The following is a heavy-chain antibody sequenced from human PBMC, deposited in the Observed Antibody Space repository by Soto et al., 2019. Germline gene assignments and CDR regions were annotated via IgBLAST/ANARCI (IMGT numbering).Heavy chain of an antibody. CDR2: IDWDDDK. Sequence: SGPTLVNPTQTLTLTCTFSGFSLSPSGMCVSWIRQPPGKALEWLALIDWDDDKCYSTSLKTRLTISKDTPKNQVVLTMTNMDPVDTATYYCAGSEYHSSDYYYDPFDYWGQGTPVTVSS. CDR3: AGSEYHSSDYYYDPFDY. V-gene: IGHV2-70*01. CDR1: GFSLSPSGMC. D-gene: IGHD3-22*01. J-gene: IGHJ4*02.